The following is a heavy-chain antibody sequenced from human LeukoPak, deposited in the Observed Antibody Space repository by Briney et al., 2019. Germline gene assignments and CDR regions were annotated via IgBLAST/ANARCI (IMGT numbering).Heavy chain of an antibody. CDR2: ISSNGGST. J-gene: IGHJ4*02. CDR3: VKAGGSGTSIYYFDY. V-gene: IGHV3-64D*09. Sequence: GGSLRLSCSASGFTFSTFPMHWVRQAPGKGLQYVSAISSNGGSTYYADSVKGRFTISRDNSKNTLYLQMSSLRAEDTAVYYCVKAGGSGTSIYYFDYWGQGTLVTVSS. D-gene: IGHD3-10*01. CDR1: GFTFSTFP.